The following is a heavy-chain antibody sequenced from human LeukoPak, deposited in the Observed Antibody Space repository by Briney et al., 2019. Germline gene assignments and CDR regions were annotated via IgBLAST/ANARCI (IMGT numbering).Heavy chain of an antibody. D-gene: IGHD2-15*01. Sequence: GESLKISCXGSGYSFTSYWIGWVRQMAGKGLEWMRIIYPGDSDTRYSPSFQGQATISADKSISTAYLQWSSLKASDTAMYYCARSGRRYNWFDPWGQGTLVTVSS. CDR3: ARSGRRYNWFDP. CDR2: IYPGDSDT. J-gene: IGHJ5*02. CDR1: GYSFTSYW. V-gene: IGHV5-51*01.